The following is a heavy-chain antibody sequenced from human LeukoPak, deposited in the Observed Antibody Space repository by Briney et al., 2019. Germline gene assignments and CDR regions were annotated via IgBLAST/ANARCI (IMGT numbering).Heavy chain of an antibody. CDR1: SGSFSDYY. J-gene: IGHJ3*02. Sequence: SETLSLTCAVYSGSFSDYYWSWIRQPPGKGLEWNGEINDSGSSNYNPSLKSRITMSVDTSENQISLKLSSVTAADTAVYYCARGGRITLFGVVIMRAFDIWGQGTMVTVSS. V-gene: IGHV4-34*01. D-gene: IGHD3-3*01. CDR2: INDSGSS. CDR3: ARGGRITLFGVVIMRAFDI.